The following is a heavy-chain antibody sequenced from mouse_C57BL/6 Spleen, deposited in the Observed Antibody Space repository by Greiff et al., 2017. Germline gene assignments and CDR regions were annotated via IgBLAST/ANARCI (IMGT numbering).Heavy chain of an antibody. D-gene: IGHD2-5*01. Sequence: EVMLVESGGGLVKPGGSLKLSCAASGFTFSSYAMSWVRQTPEKRLEWVATISDGGSYTYYPDNVKGRFTISRDNAKNNLYLQMSHLKSEDTAMYYCARDYSNNAMDYWGQGTSVTVSS. CDR3: ARDYSNNAMDY. CDR2: ISDGGSYT. CDR1: GFTFSSYA. J-gene: IGHJ4*01. V-gene: IGHV5-4*03.